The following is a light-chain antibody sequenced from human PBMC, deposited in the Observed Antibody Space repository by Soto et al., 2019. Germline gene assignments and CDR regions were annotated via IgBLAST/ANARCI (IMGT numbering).Light chain of an antibody. CDR1: SSDVGSYDY. J-gene: IGLJ1*01. CDR2: EVS. Sequence: QSALTQPASVSGSPGQSITISCTGTSSDVGSYDYVSWYQQHPGKAPKLMIYEVSNRPSGVSNRFSGSKSGNTASLTISGLQAEDEADYYCSSYTSSGTYXXGAGTKLTVL. V-gene: IGLV2-14*01. CDR3: SSYTSSGTYX.